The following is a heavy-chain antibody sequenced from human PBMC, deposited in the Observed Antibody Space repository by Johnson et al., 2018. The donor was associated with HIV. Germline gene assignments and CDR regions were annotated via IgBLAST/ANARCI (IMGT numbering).Heavy chain of an antibody. CDR1: GFTFSSYA. V-gene: IGHV3-64*04. D-gene: IGHD3-22*01. J-gene: IGHJ3*02. CDR3: ARGKGWLDAFDM. Sequence: QEQLVESGGGVVRPGGSLRLSCAASGFTFSSYAMHWVRQAPGKGLEYVSAIRGSGDSTYYADSVKGRFTISRDNSKNTLYVQMNSLRAGDTAVYYCARGKGWLDAFDMWGQGTMVTVSS. CDR2: IRGSGDST.